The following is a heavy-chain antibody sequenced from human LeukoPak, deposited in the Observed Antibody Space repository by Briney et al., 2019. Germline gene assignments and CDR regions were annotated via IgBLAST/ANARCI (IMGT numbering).Heavy chain of an antibody. CDR3: SRGGGSSYYFDY. Sequence: SETLSLTCAVSGGSISSGGYSWSWIRQPPGKGLEWIGYIYHSGSTYYNPSLKSRVTISVDRSKNQFSLKLSSVTAADTAVYYCSRGGGSSYYFDYWGQGTLVTVSS. D-gene: IGHD6-6*01. CDR1: GGSISSGGYS. CDR2: IYHSGST. J-gene: IGHJ4*02. V-gene: IGHV4-30-2*01.